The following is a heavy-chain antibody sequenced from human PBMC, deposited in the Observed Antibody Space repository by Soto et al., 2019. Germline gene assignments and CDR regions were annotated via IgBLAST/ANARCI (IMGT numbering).Heavy chain of an antibody. CDR3: VKGGWLDD. J-gene: IGHJ4*02. D-gene: IGHD6-19*01. CDR1: GFTVSKFE. Sequence: EVQVWESGGGLVQPGGSRRLSCTASGFTVSKFEMSWARQASGKGLEWVSFISVRGGETHYADSVKGRFIISRDNSKNKLYLPMNSLKVEDMAVYYCVKGGWLDDWGQGTLVTVSS. CDR2: ISVRGGET. V-gene: IGHV3-23*01.